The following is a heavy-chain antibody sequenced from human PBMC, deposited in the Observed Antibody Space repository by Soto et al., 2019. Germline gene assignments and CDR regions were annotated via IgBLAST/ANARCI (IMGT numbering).Heavy chain of an antibody. D-gene: IGHD3-10*01. CDR2: ISYDGSNK. CDR1: GFTFSSYG. J-gene: IGHJ5*02. V-gene: IGHV3-30*18. Sequence: QVQLVESGGGVVQPGRSLRLSCAASGFTFSSYGMHWVRQAPGKGLEWVAVISYDGSNKYYADSVKGRFTISRDNSKNTLYLKMNSLRAEDTAVYYCAKSRRVVRGVIGNWFDPWGQGTLVTVSS. CDR3: AKSRRVVRGVIGNWFDP.